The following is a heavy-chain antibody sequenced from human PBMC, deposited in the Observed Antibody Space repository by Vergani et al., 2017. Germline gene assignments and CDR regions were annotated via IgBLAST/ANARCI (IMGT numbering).Heavy chain of an antibody. J-gene: IGHJ3*02. D-gene: IGHD1-1*01. CDR2: IYSGGSST. CDR3: AKDGTGDAFDI. V-gene: IGHV3-23*03. CDR1: GFTFSSYA. Sequence: EVQLLESGGGLVQPGGSLRLSCAASGFTFSSYAMSWVRQAPGKGLEWVSVIYSGGSSTYYADSVKGRFTISRDNSKNTLYLQMNSPRAEDTAVYYCAKDGTGDAFDIWGQGTMVTVSS.